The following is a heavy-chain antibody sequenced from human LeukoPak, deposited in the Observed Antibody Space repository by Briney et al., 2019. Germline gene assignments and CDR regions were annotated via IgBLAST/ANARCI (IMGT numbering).Heavy chain of an antibody. CDR3: ARGYDIVGTKGDWFDP. D-gene: IGHD1-26*01. Sequence: PSETLSLTCTISGGSITSSSYYWSWIRQPPGKGLEWIGEINHSGSTNYNPSLKSRVTISVDTSKNQFSLKLSSVTAADTAVYYCARGYDIVGTKGDWFDPWGQGTLVTVSS. CDR2: INHSGST. CDR1: GGSITSSSYY. J-gene: IGHJ5*02. V-gene: IGHV4-39*07.